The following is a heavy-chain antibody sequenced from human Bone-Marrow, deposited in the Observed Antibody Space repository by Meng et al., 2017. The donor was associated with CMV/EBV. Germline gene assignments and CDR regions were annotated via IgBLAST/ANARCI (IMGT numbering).Heavy chain of an antibody. Sequence: ASVKVSCKASGYTFNRYGFSWVRQAPGQGLEYMGWISAYNGNTKYAQKFQGRVTMTTDTSTSTVYMELRSLRSDDTAVYYCARARFLEWLLVPSGFADWGQGTLVTVSS. CDR3: ARARFLEWLLVPSGFAD. V-gene: IGHV1-18*01. CDR2: ISAYNGNT. J-gene: IGHJ4*02. D-gene: IGHD3-3*01. CDR1: GYTFNRYG.